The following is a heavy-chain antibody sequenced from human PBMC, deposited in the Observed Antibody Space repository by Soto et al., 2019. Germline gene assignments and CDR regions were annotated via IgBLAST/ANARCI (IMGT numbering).Heavy chain of an antibody. J-gene: IGHJ3*02. V-gene: IGHV4-31*03. D-gene: IGHD4-17*01. CDR1: GGSISSGGYY. Sequence: SETLSLICTVSGGSISSGGYYWSWIRQHPGKGLEWIGYIYYSGSTYYNPSLKSRVTISVDTSKNQFSLKLSSVTAADTAVYYCASTLYTVTTESGAFDIWGQGTMVTVSS. CDR2: IYYSGST. CDR3: ASTLYTVTTESGAFDI.